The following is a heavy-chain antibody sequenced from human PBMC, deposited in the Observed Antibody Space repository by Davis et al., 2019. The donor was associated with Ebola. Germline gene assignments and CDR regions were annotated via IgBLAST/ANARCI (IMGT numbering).Heavy chain of an antibody. CDR1: GGSISSYC. CDR3: VRASEYSGRRYSDY. V-gene: IGHV4-4*07. J-gene: IGHJ4*02. D-gene: IGHD6-25*01. CDR2: IYTSGST. Sequence: PSETLSLTCTVSGGSISSYCWSWIRQPAGKGLEWIGRIYTSGSTNYNPSLKSRVTMSVDTSTNQFSLKLNSVTAADTAVYYCVRASEYSGRRYSDYWGQGTLVTVSS.